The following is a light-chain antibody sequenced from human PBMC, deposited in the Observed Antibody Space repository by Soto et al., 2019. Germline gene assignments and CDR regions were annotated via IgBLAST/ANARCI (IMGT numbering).Light chain of an antibody. CDR3: CSYTPTSTFV. J-gene: IGLJ2*01. V-gene: IGLV2-14*03. CDR1: SSDVGGYNY. Sequence: QSALTQPASVSGSPGQSITISCTGTSSDVGGYNYVSWYQQHPGKVPKLMIYEVFRRPSGISDRFSGSKSGNTASLTVSGLQAEDAADYYCCSYTPTSTFVFGGGTKVTLL. CDR2: EVF.